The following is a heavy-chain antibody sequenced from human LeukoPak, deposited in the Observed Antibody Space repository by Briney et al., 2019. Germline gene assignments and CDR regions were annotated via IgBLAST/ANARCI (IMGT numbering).Heavy chain of an antibody. CDR2: INWNGGST. J-gene: IGHJ4*02. CDR1: GFTFDDYG. Sequence: GGSLRLSCAGSGFTFDDYGMSWVRQAPGKGMKWVSGINWNGGSTGYADSVKGRFTISRDNAKNSLYLQMNSLRAEDTALYYCARDGFTIFGVVTYFDYWGQGTLVTVSS. D-gene: IGHD3-3*01. CDR3: ARDGFTIFGVVTYFDY. V-gene: IGHV3-20*04.